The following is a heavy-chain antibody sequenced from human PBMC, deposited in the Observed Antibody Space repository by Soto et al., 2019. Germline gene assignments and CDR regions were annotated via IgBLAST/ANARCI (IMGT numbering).Heavy chain of an antibody. CDR3: VRSRGNWFDP. CDR1: GFSLSDARMG. CDR2: IFSNDEK. J-gene: IGHJ5*02. Sequence: SGPTLVNPTKTLTLTCTVSGFSLSDARMGVSWIRQPPGKALEWLAHIFSNDEKSYSTSLKNRLAISKDTPKSQVVLTMTNLDPVDTATYFCVRSRGNWFDPWGQGTLVTVSS. V-gene: IGHV2-26*01.